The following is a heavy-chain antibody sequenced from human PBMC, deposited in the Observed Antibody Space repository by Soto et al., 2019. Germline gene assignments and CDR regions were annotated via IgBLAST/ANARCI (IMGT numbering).Heavy chain of an antibody. CDR2: IGGSGGYT. J-gene: IGHJ4*02. D-gene: IGHD6-13*01. Sequence: GGSLRLSCAASGFFFSSYAMSWVHQAPGKGLEWVSGIGGSGGYTSYADSVKGRFTISRDNSKNTLYLQMNSLRAEDTAVYYCAKHAAMVSSTFNYFDYWGQGALVTVSS. CDR3: AKHAAMVSSTFNYFDY. CDR1: GFFFSSYA. V-gene: IGHV3-23*01.